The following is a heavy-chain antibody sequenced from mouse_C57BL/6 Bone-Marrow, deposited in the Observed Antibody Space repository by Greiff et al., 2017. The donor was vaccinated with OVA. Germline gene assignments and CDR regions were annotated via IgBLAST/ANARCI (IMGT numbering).Heavy chain of an antibody. D-gene: IGHD2-1*01. V-gene: IGHV1-5*01. Sequence: EVQLQQSGTVLARPGASVKMSCKTSGYTFTSYWTHWVKQRPGQGLEWIGAIYPGNSDTSYNQKFKGKAKLTAVTSASTAYMELSSLTNEDSAVYYCTRRGYYGNYVSFDYWGQGTTLTVSS. CDR3: TRRGYYGNYVSFDY. CDR2: IYPGNSDT. CDR1: GYTFTSYW. J-gene: IGHJ2*01.